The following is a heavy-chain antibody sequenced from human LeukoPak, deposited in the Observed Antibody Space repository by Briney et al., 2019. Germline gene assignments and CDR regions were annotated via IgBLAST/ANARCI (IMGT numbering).Heavy chain of an antibody. V-gene: IGHV4-34*01. J-gene: IGHJ4*02. CDR1: GGSFSGYY. CDR2: INHSGST. Sequence: PSETLSLTCAVYGGSFSGYYWSWIRQPPGKGLEWIGEINHSGSTNYNPSLQSRVTISVDTSKNQFSLKLSPVAAADTAVYYCARRGSSYGYLWGGFDYWGQGTLVTVSS. CDR3: ARRGSSYGYLWGGFDY. D-gene: IGHD5-18*01.